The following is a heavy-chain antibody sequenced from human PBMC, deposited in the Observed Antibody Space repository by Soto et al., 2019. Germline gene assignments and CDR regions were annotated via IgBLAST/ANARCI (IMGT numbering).Heavy chain of an antibody. CDR3: ARGVGIAVAGLFDY. D-gene: IGHD6-19*01. CDR1: GGTFSSYA. J-gene: IGHJ4*02. CDR2: IIPIFGTA. V-gene: IGHV1-69*12. Sequence: QVQLVQSGAEVKKPGSSVKVSCKASGGTFSSYAISWVRQAPGQGLEWMGGIIPIFGTANYAQKFQGRVTXXAXEXTSTAYMELSSLRSEDTAVYYCARGVGIAVAGLFDYWGQGTLVTVSS.